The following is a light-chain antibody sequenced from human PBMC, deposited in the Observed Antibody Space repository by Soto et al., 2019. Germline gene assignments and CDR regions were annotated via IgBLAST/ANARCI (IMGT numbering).Light chain of an antibody. J-gene: IGKJ2*01. CDR3: QQYGSSPMYS. V-gene: IGKV3-20*01. CDR1: QSVTSNY. CDR2: GAS. Sequence: EIVLTQSPGTVSLSPGEGATLSCRASQSVTSNYLAWYQQKPGQAPRLLIYGASRRATGIPDRFSDSGSGVDFTLTIDRLEPEDFAVYYCQQYGSSPMYSFGQGTKLEIK.